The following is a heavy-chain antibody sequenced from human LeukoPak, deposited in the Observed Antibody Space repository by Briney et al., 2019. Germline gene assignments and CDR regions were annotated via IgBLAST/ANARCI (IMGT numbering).Heavy chain of an antibody. J-gene: IGHJ4*02. V-gene: IGHV3-30-3*01. CDR3: AREGPGYCSGGSCSAEFGY. CDR2: ISYDGSNK. Sequence: PGRSLRLSCAASGFTFSSYAMHWVRQAPGKGLEWVAVISYDGSNKYYADSVEGRFTISRDNSKNTLYLQMNSLRAEDTAVYYCAREGPGYCSGGSCSAEFGYWGQGTLVTVSS. CDR1: GFTFSSYA. D-gene: IGHD2-15*01.